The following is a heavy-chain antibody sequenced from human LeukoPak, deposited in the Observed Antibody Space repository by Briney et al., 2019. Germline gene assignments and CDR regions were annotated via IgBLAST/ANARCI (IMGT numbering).Heavy chain of an antibody. J-gene: IGHJ4*02. CDR2: ISYDGSNK. D-gene: IGHD3-10*01. CDR3: GILWFGESLSRPWQYYFDY. CDR1: GFTFSSYG. V-gene: IGHV3-30*03. Sequence: GRSLRLSCAASGFTFSSYGMHWVRQAPGKGLEWVAVISYDGSNKYYADSVKGRFTISRDNSKNTLYLQMNSLRAEDTAVYYAGILWFGESLSRPWQYYFDYWGQGTLVTVSS.